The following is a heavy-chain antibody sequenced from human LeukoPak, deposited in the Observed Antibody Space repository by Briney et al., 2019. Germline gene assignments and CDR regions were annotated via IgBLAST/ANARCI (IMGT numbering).Heavy chain of an antibody. CDR3: AKYVDIVPTLFDY. CDR1: GFTLRSYA. CDR2: ISGSGGST. J-gene: IGHJ4*02. V-gene: IGHV3-23*01. D-gene: IGHD5-12*01. Sequence: PGGSLRLSCEASGFTLRSYAMTWVRQPPGKGLEWVSAISGSGGSTYYADSVKGRFTISRDNSKNTLFLQMNSLRAEDTAVYYCAKYVDIVPTLFDYWGQGTLVTVSS.